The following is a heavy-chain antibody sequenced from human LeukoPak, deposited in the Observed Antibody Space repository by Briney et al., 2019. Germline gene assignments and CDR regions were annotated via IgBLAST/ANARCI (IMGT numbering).Heavy chain of an antibody. Sequence: GGSVRLSCADSGFTFSNYEMHWVRRAPGEGMEWVAYISSGGSPVYYADSVKGRFAVSRDNAKNSLYLQMSSLRAEDTAVYYCARGGSFVEYWGQGTLVSVSS. J-gene: IGHJ4*02. CDR2: ISSGGSPV. D-gene: IGHD3-10*01. CDR1: GFTFSNYE. V-gene: IGHV3-48*03. CDR3: ARGGSFVEY.